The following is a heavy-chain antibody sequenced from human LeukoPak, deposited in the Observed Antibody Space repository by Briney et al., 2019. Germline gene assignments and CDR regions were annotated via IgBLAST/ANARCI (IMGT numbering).Heavy chain of an antibody. CDR1: GGTFSSYA. CDR3: ARGLQENLAWLTAFSAFDI. D-gene: IGHD6-19*01. J-gene: IGHJ3*02. Sequence: GASVKVSCKASGGTFSSYAINWVRQAPGQGLEWMGEIIPIFGTANYAQKFQGRVTITADGSTSTAYMELSSLRSEDTAVYYCARGLQENLAWLTAFSAFDIWGQGTMVTVSS. V-gene: IGHV1-69*13. CDR2: IIPIFGTA.